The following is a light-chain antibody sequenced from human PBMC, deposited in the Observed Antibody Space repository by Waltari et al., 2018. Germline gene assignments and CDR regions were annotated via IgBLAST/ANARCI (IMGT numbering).Light chain of an antibody. CDR3: QHYERLPVT. CDR1: QIIAPT. Sequence: IMLTHPPGTLSLSPGERATLPRRARQIIAPTLAWYQQKPGQAPRLLIYDVSTRASGIPDRCSGSGSGTDYSLTISRLESEDFAVYYCQHYERLPVTFGQGTKLEFK. V-gene: IGKV3-20*01. J-gene: IGKJ1*01. CDR2: DVS.